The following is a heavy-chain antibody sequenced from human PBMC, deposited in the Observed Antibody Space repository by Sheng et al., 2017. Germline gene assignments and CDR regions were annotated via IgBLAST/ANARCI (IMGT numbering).Heavy chain of an antibody. CDR3: TTVPDEYYDFWSGYSSFDY. CDR2: IKSKTDGGTT. J-gene: IGHJ4*02. CDR1: GFTFSNAW. V-gene: IGHV3-15*01. Sequence: EVQLVESGGGLVKPGGSLRLSCAASGFTFSNAWMSWVRQAPGKGLEWVGRIKSKTDGGTTDYAAPVKGRFTISRDDSKNTLYLQMNSLKTEDTAVYYCTTVPDEYYDFWSGYSSFDYWGQGTLVTVSS. D-gene: IGHD3-3*01.